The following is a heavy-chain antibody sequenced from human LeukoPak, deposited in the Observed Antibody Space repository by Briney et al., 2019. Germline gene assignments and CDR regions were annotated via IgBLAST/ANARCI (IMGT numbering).Heavy chain of an antibody. V-gene: IGHV3-23*01. CDR3: AKWGDFDVLTGYYVPDF. CDR1: GFTFSNYA. CDR2: ITGSGGNT. J-gene: IGHJ4*02. D-gene: IGHD3-9*01. Sequence: GGSLRLSCAASGFTFSNYAMSWVRQAPGNGLEWVSAITGSGGNTYYADSVKGRFTISRDNSKNTLYLQMNSLRDADTAVYYRAKWGDFDVLTGYYVPDFWGQGTLVTVSS.